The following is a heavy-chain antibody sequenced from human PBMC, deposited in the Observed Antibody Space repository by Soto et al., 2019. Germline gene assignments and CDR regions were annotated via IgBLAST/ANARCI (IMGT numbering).Heavy chain of an antibody. D-gene: IGHD4-17*01. CDR2: ISAYNGNT. CDR1: GYTFTSYG. V-gene: IGHV1-18*01. CDR3: ARVPDPSGDYYDYGMDV. Sequence: QVQLVQSGAEVKKPGASVKVSCKASGYTFTSYGISWVRQAPGQGLEWMGWISAYNGNTNYAQKLQGRVTMTTDTSXSTXYMELRSLRSDDTAVYYCARVPDPSGDYYDYGMDVWGQGTTVTVSS. J-gene: IGHJ6*02.